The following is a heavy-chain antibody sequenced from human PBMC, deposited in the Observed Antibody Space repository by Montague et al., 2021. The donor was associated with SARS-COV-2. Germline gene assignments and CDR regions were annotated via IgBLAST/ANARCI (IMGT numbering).Heavy chain of an antibody. V-gene: IGHV4-59*08. CDR2: VYYSGST. CDR3: AGAGSGSYSFYYYYAMDV. J-gene: IGHJ6*02. D-gene: IGHD3-10*01. Sequence: SETLSLTCTVSGGSISSYYWSWIRQPPGKGLEWIGYVYYSGSTNYNPSLKSRVTISVDTSKNQFSLKLSSVTDAATAVYYCAGAGSGSYSFYYYYAMDVWGQGTTVTVSS. CDR1: GGSISSYY.